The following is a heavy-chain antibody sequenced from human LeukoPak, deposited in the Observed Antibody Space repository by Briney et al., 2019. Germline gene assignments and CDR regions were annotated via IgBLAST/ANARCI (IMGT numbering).Heavy chain of an antibody. CDR1: GFTFSNYW. CDR2: INSDGRST. D-gene: IGHD6-19*01. CDR3: ARDLSSSGWSFDY. V-gene: IGHV3-74*01. Sequence: GGSLRLSCAASGFTFSNYWMHWVRQAPGKGLVWVSRINSDGRSTNYADSVKSRFTISRDNAKNTLFLQMNSLRAEDAAVYYYARDLSSSGWSFDYWGQGTLVTVSS. J-gene: IGHJ4*02.